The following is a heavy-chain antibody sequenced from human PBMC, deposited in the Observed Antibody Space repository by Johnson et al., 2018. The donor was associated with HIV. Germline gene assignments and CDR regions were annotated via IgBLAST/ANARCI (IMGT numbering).Heavy chain of an antibody. CDR3: AKESDHFDAVASDI. J-gene: IGHJ3*02. Sequence: VQLVESGGGLIQPGESLRLSCAASGFTVSSNYMSWVRQAPGKGLEWVSVIYSGGSTYHADSVKGRFNISRDNSKNTLYLQMNSLRADDTAVYYCAKESDHFDAVASDIWGQGTMVTVSS. CDR2: IYSGGST. D-gene: IGHD1-14*01. V-gene: IGHV3-53*01. CDR1: GFTVSSNY.